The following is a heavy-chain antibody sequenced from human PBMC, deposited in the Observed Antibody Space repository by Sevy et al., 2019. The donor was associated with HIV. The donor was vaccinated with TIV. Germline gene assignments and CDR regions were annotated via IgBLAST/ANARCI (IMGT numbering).Heavy chain of an antibody. D-gene: IGHD5-12*01. Sequence: SETLSLTCTVSGGSISAYYGTWIRQPPGKRLEYIGYIYYTGTTNYNPSLKSRVTISVDTSKNQFSLKLSSVTAADTAIYYCARAPPVRSGDDSLNWFDPWGQGTLVTVSS. V-gene: IGHV4-59*01. CDR1: GGSISAYY. J-gene: IGHJ5*02. CDR2: IYYTGTT. CDR3: ARAPPVRSGDDSLNWFDP.